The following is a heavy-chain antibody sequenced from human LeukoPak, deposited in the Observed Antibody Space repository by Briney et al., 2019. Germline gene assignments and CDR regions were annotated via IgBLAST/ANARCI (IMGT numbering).Heavy chain of an antibody. CDR2: ISYDGSNK. J-gene: IGHJ4*02. CDR1: GFTFSSYA. Sequence: GRSLRPSCAASGFTFSSYAMHWVRHAPGKGLEWVAVISYDGSNKYYADSVKGRFTISRDNSKNTLYLQMNSLRAEDTAVYYCARVRYSSGHYHDYWGQGTLVTVSS. CDR3: ARVRYSSGHYHDY. V-gene: IGHV3-30*04. D-gene: IGHD6-19*01.